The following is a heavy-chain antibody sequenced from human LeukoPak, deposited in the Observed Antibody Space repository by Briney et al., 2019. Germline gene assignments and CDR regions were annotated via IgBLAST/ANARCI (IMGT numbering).Heavy chain of an antibody. CDR1: GFTFDDYA. D-gene: IGHD6-13*01. CDR3: AKGQGSSRYDVGMGFDY. CDR2: ISWNSGSI. J-gene: IGHJ4*02. Sequence: HPGRSLRLSCAASGFTFDDYAMHWVRQAPGKGLEWVSGISWNSGSIGYADSVKGRFTISRDNAKNSLYLQMNSLRAEDTALYYCAKGQGSSRYDVGMGFDYWGQGTLVTVSS. V-gene: IGHV3-9*01.